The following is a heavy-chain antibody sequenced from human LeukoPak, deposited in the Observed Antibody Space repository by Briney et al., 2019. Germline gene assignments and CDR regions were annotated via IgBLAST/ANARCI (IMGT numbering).Heavy chain of an antibody. CDR1: GGSISSYY. CDR2: IYHSGST. CDR3: ARGTVGGLFSGGSYSFDY. D-gene: IGHD1-26*01. Sequence: SETLSLTCTVSGGSISSYYWSWIRQPPGKGLEWIGYIYHSGSTYYNPSLKSRVTISVDRSKNQFSLKLSSVTAADTAVYYCARGTVGGLFSGGSYSFDYWGQGTLVTVSS. V-gene: IGHV4-59*12. J-gene: IGHJ4*02.